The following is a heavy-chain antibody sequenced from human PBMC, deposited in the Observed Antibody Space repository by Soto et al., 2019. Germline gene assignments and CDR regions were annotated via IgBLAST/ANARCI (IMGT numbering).Heavy chain of an antibody. V-gene: IGHV1-18*01. CDR1: GYTFTSYG. J-gene: IGHJ4*02. CDR2: ISAYNGNT. CDR3: ARDRTLGYCSSTSCYDLDY. D-gene: IGHD2-2*01. Sequence: ASVKVSCKASGYTFTSYGISWVRQAPGQGLEWMGWISAYNGNTNYAQKLQGRVTMTTDTSTSTAYMELRSLRSDDTAVYYCARDRTLGYCSSTSCYDLDYWGQGTLVTVSS.